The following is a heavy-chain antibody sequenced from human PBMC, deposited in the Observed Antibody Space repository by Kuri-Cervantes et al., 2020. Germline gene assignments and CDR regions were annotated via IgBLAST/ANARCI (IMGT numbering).Heavy chain of an antibody. CDR3: VREASAD. J-gene: IGHJ4*02. V-gene: IGHV3-21*01. Sequence: GESLKISCAASGFTFSSYSMNWVRQAPGKGLEWVSSISSRSSYIYYADSVKGRFTISRDNAKNSLYLHMNSLRVDDTAVYFCVREASADWGQGTLVTVSS. CDR1: GFTFSSYS. CDR2: ISSRSSYI.